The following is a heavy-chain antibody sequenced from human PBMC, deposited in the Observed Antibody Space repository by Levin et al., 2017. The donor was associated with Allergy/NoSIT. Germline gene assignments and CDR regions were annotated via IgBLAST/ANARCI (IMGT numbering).Heavy chain of an antibody. CDR2: INPHSGDT. CDR3: ARDLYNDDSVFGY. J-gene: IGHJ4*02. D-gene: IGHD3-22*01. V-gene: IGHV1-2*02. CDR1: RYIFSDYF. Sequence: ASVKVSCKASRYIFSDYFIHWVRQAPGQGLEWMGWINPHSGDTKYAQEFQGRVTMTRDTSISTASLALTRLTSDDTAVYYCARDLYNDDSVFGYWGQGALVNVFS.